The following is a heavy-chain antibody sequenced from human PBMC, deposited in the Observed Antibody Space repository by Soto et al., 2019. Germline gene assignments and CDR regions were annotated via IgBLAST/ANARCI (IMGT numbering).Heavy chain of an antibody. CDR2: IDWDDDK. CDR1: GFSLSTSGMC. J-gene: IGHJ5*02. V-gene: IGHV2-70*01. CDR3: ARSGHSYGRNWFDP. D-gene: IGHD5-18*01. Sequence: SGPTLVNPTQTLTLTCTFSGFSLSTSGMCVSWIRQPPGKALEWLALIDWDDDKYYSTSLKTRLTISKDTSKNQVVLTMTNMDPVDTATYYCARSGHSYGRNWFDPWGQGTLVTVSS.